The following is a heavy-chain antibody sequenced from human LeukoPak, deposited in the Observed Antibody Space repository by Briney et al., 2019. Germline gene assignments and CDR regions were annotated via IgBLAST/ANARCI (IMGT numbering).Heavy chain of an antibody. D-gene: IGHD3-10*01. CDR2: IRSKTFGGTT. CDR3: TRGPGPFDY. CDR1: GFTFGDYA. V-gene: IGHV3-49*03. Sequence: GGSLRLSCTASGFTFGDYAMSWFRQAPGKGLEWVGFIRSKTFGGTTEYAASVKGRFNVSRDDSKSIAYLQPNSLKTEDTAVYYCTRGPGPFDYWGQGTLVTVSS. J-gene: IGHJ4*02.